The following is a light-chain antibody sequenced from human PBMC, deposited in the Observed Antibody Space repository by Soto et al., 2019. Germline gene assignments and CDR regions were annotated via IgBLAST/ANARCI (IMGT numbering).Light chain of an antibody. CDR3: QQYGSSPGFT. CDR1: QSINSHY. V-gene: IGKV3-20*01. CDR2: AAS. Sequence: EIVLTQSPGTLSLSPGERATLSCRASQSINSHYLAWYQQNPGQAPRLLIYAASSRATGIQDSFSGSGCGRDFSLTISRLEPEDFAVYYCQQYGSSPGFTFGPGTKVDIK. J-gene: IGKJ3*01.